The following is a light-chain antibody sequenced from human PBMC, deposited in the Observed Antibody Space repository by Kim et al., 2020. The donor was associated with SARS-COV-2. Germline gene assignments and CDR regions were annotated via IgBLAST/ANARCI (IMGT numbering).Light chain of an antibody. J-gene: IGLJ3*02. CDR2: GKN. CDR3: NSRDSSGNHLV. CDR1: SLRSYY. V-gene: IGLV3-19*01. Sequence: SSELTQDPAVSVALGPTVRITCQGDSLRSYYASWYQQKPGQAPVLVIYGKNNRPSGIPDRFSGSSSGNTASLTITVAQAEDEADYYCNSRDSSGNHLVFG.